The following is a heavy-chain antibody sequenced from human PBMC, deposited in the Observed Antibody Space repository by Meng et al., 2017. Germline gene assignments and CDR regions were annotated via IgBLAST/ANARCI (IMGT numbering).Heavy chain of an antibody. CDR1: GGSISSSNW. CDR2: IYHSGST. J-gene: IGHJ4*02. V-gene: IGHV4-4*02. D-gene: IGHD2-15*01. Sequence: QQQESSPGLVKASGTLSLTCAVSGGSISSSNWWSWVRQPPGKGLEWIGEIYHSGSTNYNPSLKSRVTISVDKSKNQFSLKLSSVTAADTAVYYCARVSRACSGGSCYPRFDYWGQGTLVTVSS. CDR3: ARVSRACSGGSCYPRFDY.